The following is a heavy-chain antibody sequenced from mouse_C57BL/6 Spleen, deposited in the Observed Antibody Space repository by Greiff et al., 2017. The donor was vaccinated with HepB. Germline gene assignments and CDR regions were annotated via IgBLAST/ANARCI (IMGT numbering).Heavy chain of an antibody. CDR1: GFTFSDYG. CDR2: ISSGSSTI. J-gene: IGHJ3*01. CDR3: ARDSRFAY. V-gene: IGHV5-17*01. Sequence: EVQGVESGGGLVKPGGSLKLSCAASGFTFSDYGMHWVRQAPEKGLEWVAYISSGSSTIYYADTVKGRFTISRDNAKNTLFLQMTSLRSEDTAMYYCARDSRFAYWGQGTLVTVSA.